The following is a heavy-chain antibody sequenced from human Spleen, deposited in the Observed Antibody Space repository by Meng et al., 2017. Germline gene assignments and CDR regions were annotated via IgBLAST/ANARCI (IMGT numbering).Heavy chain of an antibody. J-gene: IGHJ4*02. CDR3: ATRGNPYLNC. V-gene: IGHV1-18*01. CDR2: INAYNGNT. Sequence: QVELWQSGVEVKKAGASVKVSCEASGYTLSSDGFSWVRQAPGQGLEWMGWINAYNGNTDYAQKFQGRVTMTTDTSTSTAYMELRSLRSDGTAVYYCATRGNPYLNCWGQGTLVTVSS. CDR1: GYTLSSDG.